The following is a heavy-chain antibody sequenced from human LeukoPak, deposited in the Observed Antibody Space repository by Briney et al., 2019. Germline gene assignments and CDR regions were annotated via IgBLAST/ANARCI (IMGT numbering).Heavy chain of an antibody. J-gene: IGHJ3*02. Sequence: SETLSLTCAVYGGSFSGYYWSWIRQPPGKGLEWIEEINHSGSTNYNPSLKSRVTISVDTSKNQFSLKLNSVTAADTAVYYCARGGRTVLDAFDIWGQGTMVTVSS. D-gene: IGHD1-1*01. CDR3: ARGGRTVLDAFDI. CDR1: GGSFSGYY. CDR2: INHSGST. V-gene: IGHV4-34*01.